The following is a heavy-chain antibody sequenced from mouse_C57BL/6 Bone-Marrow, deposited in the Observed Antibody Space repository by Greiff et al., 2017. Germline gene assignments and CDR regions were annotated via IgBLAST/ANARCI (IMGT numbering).Heavy chain of an antibody. CDR3: ARHYYGSSYRYFDY. V-gene: IGHV5-6*01. D-gene: IGHD1-1*01. CDR1: GFTFSSYG. Sequence: EVQGVESGGDLVKPGGSLKLSCAASGFTFSSYGMSWVRQTPDKRLEWVATISSGGSYTYYPDSVKGRFTISRDNAKNTLYLQMSSLKSEDTAMYYCARHYYGSSYRYFDYWGQGTTLTVSS. J-gene: IGHJ2*01. CDR2: ISSGGSYT.